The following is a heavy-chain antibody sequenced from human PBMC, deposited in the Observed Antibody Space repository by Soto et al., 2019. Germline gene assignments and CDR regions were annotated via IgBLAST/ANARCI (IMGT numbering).Heavy chain of an antibody. CDR1: GDSISSGTYY. CDR2: IYYSGNT. D-gene: IGHD2-15*01. J-gene: IGHJ3*02. Sequence: QVQLQESGPGLVKASQTLSLICTVSGDSISSGTYYWNWVRQHPGKGLEWIGYIYYSGNTYYNPSLKSRVTISLDTSKNQFSLKLNSVTAADTAVYYCARDCSDLRCPDAFDIWGQGTKVTVSS. V-gene: IGHV4-31*03. CDR3: ARDCSDLRCPDAFDI.